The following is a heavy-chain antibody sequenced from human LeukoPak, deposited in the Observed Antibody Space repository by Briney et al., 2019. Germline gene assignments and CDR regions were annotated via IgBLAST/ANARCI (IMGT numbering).Heavy chain of an antibody. V-gene: IGHV3-9*01. CDR1: GFTFDDYV. D-gene: IGHD1-26*01. J-gene: IGHJ4*02. CDR2: ITWNSDTI. CDR3: ARDLVVGATTPN. Sequence: GRSLRLSCAASGFTFDDYVMHWVRQAPGKGLEWVSGITWNSDTIAYADSVKGRFTISRDNAKNSLYLQVNSLRAEDTAVYYCARDLVVGATTPNWGQGTLVTVSS.